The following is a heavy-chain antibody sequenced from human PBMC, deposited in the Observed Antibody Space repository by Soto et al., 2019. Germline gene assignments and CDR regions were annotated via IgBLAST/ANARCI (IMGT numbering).Heavy chain of an antibody. D-gene: IGHD6-13*01. J-gene: IGHJ5*02. Sequence: SETLSLTCTVSGGSISSYYWSWIRQPPGKGLEWIGYIYYSGSTNYNPSLKSRVTISVDTSKNQFSLKLSSVTAADTAVYYCAREDSDSSSWYWFDPWGQGTLVTVSS. CDR3: AREDSDSSSWYWFDP. CDR2: IYYSGST. V-gene: IGHV4-59*01. CDR1: GGSISSYY.